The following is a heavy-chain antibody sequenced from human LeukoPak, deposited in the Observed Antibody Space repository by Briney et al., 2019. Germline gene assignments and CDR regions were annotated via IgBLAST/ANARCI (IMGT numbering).Heavy chain of an antibody. Sequence: ASVKVSCKASGYTFTSYAMHWVRQAPGQRLEWMGWINAGNGNTKYPQEFQGRVTITRDTSASTAYMELSRLRSDDTAVYYCAREGSIVGATYFDYWGQGTLVTVSS. CDR1: GYTFTSYA. J-gene: IGHJ4*02. CDR2: INAGNGNT. D-gene: IGHD1-26*01. V-gene: IGHV1-3*01. CDR3: AREGSIVGATYFDY.